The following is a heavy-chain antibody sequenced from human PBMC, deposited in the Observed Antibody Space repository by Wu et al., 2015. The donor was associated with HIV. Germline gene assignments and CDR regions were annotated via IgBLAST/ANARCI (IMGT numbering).Heavy chain of an antibody. J-gene: IGHJ5*02. CDR1: GFTFIDYY. CDR3: ARRSDGGDPRWDVWFDP. V-gene: IGHV1-69-2*01. Sequence: EVQLVQSGAEVKKPGTTVKISCKISGFTFIDYYISWVQQAPGKGPKWMGFVDPENGDTMYAENFRGRVTITADTSTDTAYMELRSLRSDDTAVYYCARRSDGGDPRWDVWFDPWGQGTLGHRLL. CDR2: VDPENGDT. D-gene: IGHD2-21*02.